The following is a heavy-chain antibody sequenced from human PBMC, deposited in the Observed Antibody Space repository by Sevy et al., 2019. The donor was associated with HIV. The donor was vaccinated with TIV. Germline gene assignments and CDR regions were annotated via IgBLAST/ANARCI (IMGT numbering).Heavy chain of an antibody. CDR3: ATTKDYYDSSGYPFDY. J-gene: IGHJ4*02. CDR1: GHTLSEFA. V-gene: IGHV1-24*01. CDR2: FDPEDGKT. Sequence: ASVKVSCNVSGHTLSEFAMHWVRLAPGKGLEWMGTFDPEDGKTLHAQKFQGRVTMTEDTSTDTAYMEVNNLRSEDTAVYYCATTKDYYDSSGYPFDYWGQGTLVTVSS. D-gene: IGHD3-22*01.